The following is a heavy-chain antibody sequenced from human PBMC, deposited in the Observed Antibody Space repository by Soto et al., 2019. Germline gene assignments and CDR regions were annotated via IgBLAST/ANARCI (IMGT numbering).Heavy chain of an antibody. D-gene: IGHD5-12*01. Sequence: QVQMVQAGAGVKKPWSSVEVSWLGSGVTFQRQGFRGVRQAPWPGLEWMGGIIPIFGTPQYAEKFQDRVTITADESTSTAYMELSSLTSEDTAVYYCATNEGRDGYSFDYWGQGTLVTVSS. CDR2: IIPIFGTP. CDR1: GVTFQRQG. CDR3: ATNEGRDGYSFDY. J-gene: IGHJ4*02. V-gene: IGHV1-69*01.